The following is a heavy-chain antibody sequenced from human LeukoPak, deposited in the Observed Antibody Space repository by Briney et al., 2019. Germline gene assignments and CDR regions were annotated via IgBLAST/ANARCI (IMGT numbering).Heavy chain of an antibody. Sequence: PSETLSLTCTVSGGSISSYYWTWIRQPPGKGLEWIGFVYYSGTTYYNPSLKSRVTISVDTSKNQFSLKLSSVTAADTAVYYCARDVKGSDWFDPWGQGTLVTVSS. CDR2: VYYSGTT. V-gene: IGHV4-59*12. CDR1: GGSISSYY. CDR3: ARDVKGSDWFDP. J-gene: IGHJ5*02.